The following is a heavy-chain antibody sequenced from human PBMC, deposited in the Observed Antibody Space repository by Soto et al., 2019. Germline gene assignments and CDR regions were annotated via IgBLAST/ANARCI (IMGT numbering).Heavy chain of an antibody. V-gene: IGHV3-30-3*01. CDR1: GFTFSSYA. CDR2: ISYDGSNK. J-gene: IGHJ5*02. Sequence: PGGSLRLSCAASGFTFSSYAMHWVRQAPGKGLEWVAVISYDGSNKYYADSVKGRFTISRDNSKNTLYLQMNSLRAEDTAVYYCARDRQGNWFDPWGQGTLVTVSS. CDR3: ARDRQGNWFDP.